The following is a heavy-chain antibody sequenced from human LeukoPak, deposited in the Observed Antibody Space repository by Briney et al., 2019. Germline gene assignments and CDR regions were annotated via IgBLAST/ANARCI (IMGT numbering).Heavy chain of an antibody. V-gene: IGHV1-24*01. Sequence: GASVKVSCKVSGYTLTELSMHWVRQAPGKGLEWMGGFDPEDGETIYAQKFQGRVTMTEDTSTDIAYMELSSLRSEDTAVYYCARGYYDYVWGSYRDESLWGQGTLVTVSS. CDR1: GYTLTELS. D-gene: IGHD3-16*02. CDR3: ARGYYDYVWGSYRDESL. J-gene: IGHJ4*02. CDR2: FDPEDGET.